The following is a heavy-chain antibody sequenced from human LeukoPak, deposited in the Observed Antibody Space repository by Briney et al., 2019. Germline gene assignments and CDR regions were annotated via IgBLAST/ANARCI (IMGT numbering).Heavy chain of an antibody. V-gene: IGHV4-61*02. J-gene: IGHJ5*02. CDR2: IYTSGST. CDR3: ALRRIEAAVIRGSDNWLDP. CDR1: GGSISSGTYY. Sequence: SQTLSLTCTVSGGSISSGTYYWSWIRQPAGKGLEWIGRIYTSGSTNYNPSLKSRVTISVDMSKSQFSLKLRSVSVADTAVYFCALRRIEAAVIRGSDNWLDPWGQGTLVTVSS. D-gene: IGHD2/OR15-2a*01.